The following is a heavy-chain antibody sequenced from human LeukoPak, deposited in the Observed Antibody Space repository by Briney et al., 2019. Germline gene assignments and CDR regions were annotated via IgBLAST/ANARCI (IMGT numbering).Heavy chain of an antibody. D-gene: IGHD3-10*01. CDR3: ARGNYGSGSYYNVAFDF. V-gene: IGHV5-51*01. CDR2: IYPGNSDT. CDR1: GYSFTNFW. Sequence: GESLEISCKGSGYSFTNFWIGWVRQMPGKGLEWMGIIYPGNSDTRYNPSFQGQVTISADKSISTAYLQWSSLKASDTAMYYCARGNYGSGSYYNVAFDFWGQGTLVTVSS. J-gene: IGHJ4*02.